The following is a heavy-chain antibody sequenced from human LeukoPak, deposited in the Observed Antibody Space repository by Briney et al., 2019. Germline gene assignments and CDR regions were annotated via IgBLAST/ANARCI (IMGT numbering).Heavy chain of an antibody. Sequence: SETLSLTCIVSGGSTIGYYWSWIRQPARKGLEWIGRIYTSGSPNYTPSLKSRVTISVDKSKNQLSLQLSSVTAADTAVYYCAREKAGAFDYWGQGSLVTVSS. D-gene: IGHD6-19*01. J-gene: IGHJ4*02. CDR1: GGSTIGYY. V-gene: IGHV4-4*07. CDR3: AREKAGAFDY. CDR2: IYTSGSP.